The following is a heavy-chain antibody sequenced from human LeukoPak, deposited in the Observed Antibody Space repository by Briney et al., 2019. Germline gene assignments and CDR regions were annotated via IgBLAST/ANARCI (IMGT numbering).Heavy chain of an antibody. D-gene: IGHD5-18*01. V-gene: IGHV3-30*02. CDR1: GFTFSSYG. J-gene: IGHJ4*02. Sequence: GGSLRLSCAASGFTFSSYGMQWVRQAPGKGLEWVAFIRYDGSNKYYADSVKGRFTISRDNSKNTLYLQMNSLRAEDTAVYYCAGAWSGYIYTFDYWGQGTLVTVSS. CDR3: AGAWSGYIYTFDY. CDR2: IRYDGSNK.